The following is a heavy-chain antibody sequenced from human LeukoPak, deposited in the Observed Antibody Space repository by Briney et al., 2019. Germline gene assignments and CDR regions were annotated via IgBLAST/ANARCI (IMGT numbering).Heavy chain of an antibody. Sequence: KPSQTLSLTCTVSGGSTSSGSYYWSWIRQPAGKGLEWIGRIYTSGSTNYNPSLKSRVTISVDTSKNQFSLKLSSVTAADTAVYYCARLTRYDSHDYWGQGTLVTVSS. V-gene: IGHV4-61*02. D-gene: IGHD3-22*01. CDR1: GGSTSSGSYY. J-gene: IGHJ4*02. CDR2: IYTSGST. CDR3: ARLTRYDSHDY.